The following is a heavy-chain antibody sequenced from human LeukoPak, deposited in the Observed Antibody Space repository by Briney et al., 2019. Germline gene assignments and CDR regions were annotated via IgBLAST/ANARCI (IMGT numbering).Heavy chain of an antibody. Sequence: PSETLSLTCTVSGGSISSSSYYWSWIRQPAGKGLEWIGRIYTSGSTNYNPSLKSRVTISVDTSKNQFSLKLSSVTAADTAVYYCARDSGHYYDSSLGYYYYMDVWGKGTTVTISS. CDR1: GGSISSSSYY. CDR3: ARDSGHYYDSSLGYYYYMDV. D-gene: IGHD3-22*01. V-gene: IGHV4-61*02. CDR2: IYTSGST. J-gene: IGHJ6*03.